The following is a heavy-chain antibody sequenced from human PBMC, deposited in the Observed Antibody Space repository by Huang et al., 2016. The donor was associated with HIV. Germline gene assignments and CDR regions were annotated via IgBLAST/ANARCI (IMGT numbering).Heavy chain of an antibody. Sequence: EVQLVQSGAVVKKPGESLKISCKGSGYTFNGYCIGWVRQLPGQGLEWMATRVPGDSDPTSTPSFHGQFTISADQSISTAYLQWGGLKASDTAMYYCARQGVGDFVVEPTGLGAFDIWGQGTMVTVSS. D-gene: IGHD2-2*01. V-gene: IGHV5-51*01. CDR2: RVPGDSDP. CDR1: GYTFNGYC. CDR3: ARQGVGDFVVEPTGLGAFDI. J-gene: IGHJ3*02.